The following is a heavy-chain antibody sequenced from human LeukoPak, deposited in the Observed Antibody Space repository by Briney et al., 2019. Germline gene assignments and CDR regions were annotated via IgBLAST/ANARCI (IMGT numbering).Heavy chain of an antibody. D-gene: IGHD5-18*01. CDR1: GGSISSSSYY. CDR3: ARDSPYSYGYPFDY. CDR2: IYYSGST. V-gene: IGHV4-39*07. Sequence: KPSETLSLTCTVSGGSISSSSYYWGWIRQPPGKGLEWIGSIYYSGSTYYNPSLKSRVTISVDTSKNQFSLKLSSVTAADTAVYYCARDSPYSYGYPFDYWGQGTLVTVSS. J-gene: IGHJ4*02.